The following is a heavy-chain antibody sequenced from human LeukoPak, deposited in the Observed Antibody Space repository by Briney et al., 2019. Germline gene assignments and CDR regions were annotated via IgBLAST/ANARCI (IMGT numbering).Heavy chain of an antibody. CDR3: AAAKDSPTTTGEIYY. D-gene: IGHD4-17*01. V-gene: IGHV3-9*01. CDR1: GFTFDDYA. CDR2: ISWNSGSI. Sequence: PGGSLRLSCAASGFTFDDYAMHWVRQAPGKGLEWVSGISWNSGSIGYADSVKGRFTISRDNAKNSLYLQMNSLRAEDTALYYCAAAKDSPTTTGEIYYWGQGTLVTVSS. J-gene: IGHJ4*02.